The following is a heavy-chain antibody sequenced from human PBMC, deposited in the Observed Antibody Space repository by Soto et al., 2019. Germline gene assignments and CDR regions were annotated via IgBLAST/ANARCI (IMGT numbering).Heavy chain of an antibody. Sequence: SETLSLTCTVSGYSISNNYHWAWIRQAPGRGLEWIGSIYHSGTTYYNPSLRSRVIMSVDTSKTQFSLKLPSVTAAYTAIYYFARENCPNGACYSFDYWRRLTLVVFSS. CDR1: GYSISNNYH. CDR3: ARENCPNGACYSFDY. V-gene: IGHV4-38-2*02. D-gene: IGHD2-8*01. J-gene: IGHJ4*02. CDR2: IYHSGTT.